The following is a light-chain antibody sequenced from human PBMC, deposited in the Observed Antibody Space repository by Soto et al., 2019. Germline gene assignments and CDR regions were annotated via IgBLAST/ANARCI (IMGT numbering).Light chain of an antibody. CDR3: VAWDTSLTTTVL. J-gene: IGLJ2*01. V-gene: IGLV1-51*01. CDR2: DTD. Sequence: QSVLTQPPSVSAAPGQKVIISCSGSSSNIENNFVSWYQQLPGTAPKLLIFDTDKRPSGIPDRFSGSKSGTSATLGITGLQTGDEADYYCVAWDTSLTTTVLFGGGTKLTVL. CDR1: SSNIENNF.